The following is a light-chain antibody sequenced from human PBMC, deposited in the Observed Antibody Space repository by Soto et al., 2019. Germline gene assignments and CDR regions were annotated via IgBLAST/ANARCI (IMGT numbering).Light chain of an antibody. CDR2: RSD. CDR1: SPNIGSNY. CDR3: AVRDDSLSGHWV. J-gene: IGLJ3*02. V-gene: IGLV1-47*01. Sequence: QSVLTQPPSASGTPGQRVTISCSGSSPNIGSNYVSWYQHLPGAAPKLLIYRSDQRPSGVADRFSGSKSGTSASLAISGLRSEDEADYFCAVRDDSLSGHWVFGGGTKLTVL.